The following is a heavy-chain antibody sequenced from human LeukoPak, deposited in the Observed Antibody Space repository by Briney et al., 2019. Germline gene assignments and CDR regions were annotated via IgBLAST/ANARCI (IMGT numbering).Heavy chain of an antibody. D-gene: IGHD7-27*01. V-gene: IGHV3-74*01. J-gene: IGHJ4*02. CDR1: GFTFSSYW. Sequence: GGSLRLSCAASGFTFSSYWMHWVRQAPGEGLVWVSRINTDGSSTSYADSVKGRFTISRDNSKNTLYLQMNSLRPEDTALYYCTKVGGDLTGELHPGDYWGQGTLVTVSS. CDR2: INTDGSST. CDR3: TKVGGDLTGELHPGDY.